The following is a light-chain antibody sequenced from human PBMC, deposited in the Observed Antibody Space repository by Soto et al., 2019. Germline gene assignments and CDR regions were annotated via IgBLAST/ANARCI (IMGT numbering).Light chain of an antibody. Sequence: SVLPKPPSASGTPGQRVTISCSGSSSNIGGNTVNWYQQLPGTAPKLLIYNNNQRPSGVPDRFSGSKSGTSASLAISGLQSEDEADYYCAAWDDSRNKVFGTGTKVTVL. CDR1: SSNIGGNT. V-gene: IGLV1-44*01. J-gene: IGLJ1*01. CDR3: AAWDDSRNKV. CDR2: NNN.